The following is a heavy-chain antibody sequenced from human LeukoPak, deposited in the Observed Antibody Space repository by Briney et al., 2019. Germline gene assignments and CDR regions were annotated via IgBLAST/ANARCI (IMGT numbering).Heavy chain of an antibody. D-gene: IGHD2-2*02. CDR1: GYTFSNYG. J-gene: IGHJ6*03. CDR3: ARVAAEVVGVPGAIGFGWLRRDYYYMDV. CDR2: IRGDNGNT. V-gene: IGHV1-18*01. Sequence: ASVKVSCKASGYTFSNYGISWVRQAPGQGLEWVGWIRGDNGNTNYAQKLQGRVTMTTDTSTSTVYMELSSLRSEDTAVYYCARVAAEVVGVPGAIGFGWLRRDYYYMDVWGKGTTVTVSS.